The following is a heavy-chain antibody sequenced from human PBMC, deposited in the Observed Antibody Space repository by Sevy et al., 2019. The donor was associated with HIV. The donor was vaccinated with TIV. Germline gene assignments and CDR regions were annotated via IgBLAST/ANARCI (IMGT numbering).Heavy chain of an antibody. CDR2: VTPYNGNK. V-gene: IGHV1-18*01. CDR3: ARCLGGLRPWEYNWFDP. D-gene: IGHD1-26*01. Sequence: ASVKVSCKASGYSFASYGISWVRQVPGQGLEWMGWVTPYNGNKKYAEKLQGRVSMTTDTSTSTGYMELRSLRPDDTAVYYCARCLGGLRPWEYNWFDPWGQGTLVTVSS. CDR1: GYSFASYG. J-gene: IGHJ5*02.